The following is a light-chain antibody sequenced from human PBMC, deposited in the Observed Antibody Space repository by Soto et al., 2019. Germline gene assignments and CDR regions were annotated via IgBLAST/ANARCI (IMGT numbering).Light chain of an antibody. CDR2: GAS. CDR3: QQYGSSPWT. J-gene: IGKJ1*01. V-gene: IGKV3-20*01. CDR1: QSVSSSY. Sequence: EMVLTQSPGTLSLSPVERATRSFRASQSVSSSYLAWYQQKPGQAPRLLIYGASSRATGIPDRFSGSGSGTDFTLTISRLEPEDFAVYYCQQYGSSPWTFGQGTKVDIK.